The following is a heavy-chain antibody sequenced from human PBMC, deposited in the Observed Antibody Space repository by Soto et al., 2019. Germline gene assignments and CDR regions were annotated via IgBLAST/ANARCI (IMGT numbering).Heavy chain of an antibody. D-gene: IGHD6-19*01. J-gene: IGHJ4*02. Sequence: QVQLVQSGAEVKKPGASVKVSCKASGYNFTSYDINWVRQATGQGLEWMGWINPNSGHTGYAQKFQVKVTMTSNTSITTAYMELSILRSEDTAVYYCATGLRDSSGQENYWGQGTLVTFSS. CDR2: INPNSGHT. CDR1: GYNFTSYD. CDR3: ATGLRDSSGQENY. V-gene: IGHV1-8*01.